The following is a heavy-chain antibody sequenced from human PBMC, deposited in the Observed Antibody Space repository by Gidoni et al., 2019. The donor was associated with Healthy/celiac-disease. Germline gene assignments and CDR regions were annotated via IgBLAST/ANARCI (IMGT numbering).Heavy chain of an antibody. CDR2: INAGNGNT. D-gene: IGHD3-10*01. CDR3: ARDTFGEAKAFDY. CDR1: GFTFTSYA. J-gene: IGHJ4*02. Sequence: QVQLVQSGAEVKKPGASAKVSFKASGFTFTSYAMHWVRQAPGQWREWMGWINAGNGNTKYSQKFQGRGTITRDTSASTAYMELSRLRAEDTAVYYCARDTFGEAKAFDYWGQGTLVTVSS. V-gene: IGHV1-3*01.